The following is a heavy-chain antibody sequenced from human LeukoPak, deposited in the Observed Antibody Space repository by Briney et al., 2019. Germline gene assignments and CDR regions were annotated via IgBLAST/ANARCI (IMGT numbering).Heavy chain of an antibody. J-gene: IGHJ3*01. CDR2: IRQDGSDK. CDR3: VVYKYILSWSAFDF. CDR1: GFTSTTAW. D-gene: IGHD6-13*01. V-gene: IGHV3-7*01. Sequence: GGSLRLSCAISGFTSTTAWMTWVRQAPGKGLEWVADIRQDGSDKYYVDSVKGRFIISRDDAKKSVSLHMNNLRVEDTAVYYCVVYKYILSWSAFDFWGRGTMVTVSS.